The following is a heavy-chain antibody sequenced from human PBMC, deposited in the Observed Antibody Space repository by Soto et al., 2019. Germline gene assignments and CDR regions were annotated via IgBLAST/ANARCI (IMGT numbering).Heavy chain of an antibody. CDR1: GGSISSSSYY. V-gene: IGHV4-39*01. J-gene: IGHJ6*03. D-gene: IGHD6-6*01. Sequence: NPSETLSLTCTVSGGSISSSSYYWGWIRQPPGKGLEWIGSIYYSGSTYYNPSLKSRVTISVDTSKNQFSLKLSSVTAADTAVYYCARQISSSSDRSFYYYYYYMDVWGKGTTVTVSS. CDR2: IYYSGST. CDR3: ARQISSSSDRSFYYYYYYMDV.